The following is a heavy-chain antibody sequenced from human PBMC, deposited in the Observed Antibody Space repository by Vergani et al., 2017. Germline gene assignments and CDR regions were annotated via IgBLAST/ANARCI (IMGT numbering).Heavy chain of an antibody. CDR2: INHSGST. CDR1: GGSFSGYY. Sequence: QVQLQQWGAGLLKPSETLSLTCAVYGGSFSGYYWSWIRQPPGEGLEWIGEINHSGSTKYNPSLQSRVTISVDTSKNQSSLKLSSVTAADTAVYYCARGRKRTGSLNWFDPGGQGTLVTVSS. J-gene: IGHJ5*02. D-gene: IGHD3/OR15-3a*01. V-gene: IGHV4-34*01. CDR3: ARGRKRTGSLNWFDP.